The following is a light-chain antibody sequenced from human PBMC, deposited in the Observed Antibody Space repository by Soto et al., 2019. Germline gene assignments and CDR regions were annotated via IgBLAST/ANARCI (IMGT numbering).Light chain of an antibody. Sequence: EIVLTQSPATLSLSPGNRATLSCRASQSVSGYLAWYQQKPGQAPRLLIYDASNRATGIPARFSGSGSGTDFTPTITSLEPEDCAVYYCHQRSNWPSTFGGGTKVEI. V-gene: IGKV3-11*01. CDR1: QSVSGY. J-gene: IGKJ4*01. CDR3: HQRSNWPST. CDR2: DAS.